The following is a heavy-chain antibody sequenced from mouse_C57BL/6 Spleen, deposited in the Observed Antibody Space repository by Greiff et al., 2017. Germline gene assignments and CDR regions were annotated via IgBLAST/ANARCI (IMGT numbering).Heavy chain of an antibody. D-gene: IGHD1-1*01. V-gene: IGHV1-72*01. CDR2: IDPNSGGT. J-gene: IGHJ2*01. CDR3: AKSFTRVVAGVNYFDY. CDR1: GYTFTSYW. Sequence: QVQLQQPGAELVQPGASVKLSCKASGYTFTSYWMHWVKQRPGRGLEWIGRIDPNSGGTKYNEKFKGKATLTVDKPSSTAYMQLSSLTSGDSADYYCAKSFTRVVAGVNYFDYWGQGTTLTVSS.